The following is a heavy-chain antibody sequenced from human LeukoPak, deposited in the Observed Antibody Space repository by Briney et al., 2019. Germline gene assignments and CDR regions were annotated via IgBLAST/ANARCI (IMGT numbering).Heavy chain of an antibody. CDR2: ISAYNGNI. CDR1: GYTFTSYG. CDR3: ARESRGYRYGYFYYYDMDV. V-gene: IGHV1-18*01. J-gene: IGHJ6*02. D-gene: IGHD5-18*01. Sequence: ASVKVSCKASGYTFTSYGISWVRQAPGQGLEWMGRISAYNGNINYAQKLQGRVTMTTDTSTSTAYMELRSLRSDDTAVYYCARESRGYRYGYFYYYDMDVWGQGTTVTVSS.